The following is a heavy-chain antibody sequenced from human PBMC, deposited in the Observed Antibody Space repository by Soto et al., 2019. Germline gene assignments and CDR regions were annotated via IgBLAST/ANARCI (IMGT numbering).Heavy chain of an antibody. CDR3: ARAQRIQLWASGLDV. V-gene: IGHV1-69*01. CDR1: GGTFSSYV. CDR2: IIPILGTA. Sequence: SCKASGGTFSSYVISWVRQAPGQGLEWMGGIIPILGTANYAQDFQGRVTITADESTTTAYMELRSLRSDDTAVYYCARAQRIQLWASGLDVWGQGTTVTVSS. J-gene: IGHJ6*02. D-gene: IGHD5-18*01.